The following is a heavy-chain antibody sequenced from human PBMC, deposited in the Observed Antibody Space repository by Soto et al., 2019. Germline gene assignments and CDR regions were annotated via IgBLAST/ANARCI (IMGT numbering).Heavy chain of an antibody. J-gene: IGHJ4*02. V-gene: IGHV1-3*01. CDR1: GYTFSSYA. Sequence: ASVKVSCKASGYTFSSYAMHWVRQAPGQRLEWMGWINAGDGNTKYSQQFQGRVTITRDTSATTAYMELSSLRSEDTAVYYCASDRNLAVAGTGYFDYWGQGTLVTVSS. CDR3: ASDRNLAVAGTGYFDY. CDR2: INAGDGNT. D-gene: IGHD6-19*01.